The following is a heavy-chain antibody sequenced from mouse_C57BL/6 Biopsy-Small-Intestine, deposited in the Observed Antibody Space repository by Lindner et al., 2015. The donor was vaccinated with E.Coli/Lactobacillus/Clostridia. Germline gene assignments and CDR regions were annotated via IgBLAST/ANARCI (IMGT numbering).Heavy chain of an antibody. V-gene: IGHV1-82*01. Sequence: VQLQESGPELVKPGASVKISCKASGYAFSNSWMNWVKQRPGKGLEWIGRIYPGDGDTNYNGKFKGKATLTADKSSSTAYMQLNSLTSEDSAVYFCADNYDYDVRFAYWGQGTLVTVSA. J-gene: IGHJ3*01. D-gene: IGHD2-4*01. CDR3: ADNYDYDVRFAY. CDR1: GYAFSNSW. CDR2: IYPGDGDT.